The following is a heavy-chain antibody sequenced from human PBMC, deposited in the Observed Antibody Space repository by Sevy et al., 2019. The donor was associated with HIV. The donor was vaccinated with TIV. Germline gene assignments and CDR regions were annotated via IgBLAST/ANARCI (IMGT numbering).Heavy chain of an antibody. V-gene: IGHV3-30*18. D-gene: IGHD3-3*01. J-gene: IGHJ3*02. Sequence: GGSLRLSCAASGFTFSSYDMHWVRQAPGKGLEWVAVISYDGSNKYYADSVKGRFTISRDNSKNTLYLQMNSLRAEDTAVYYCANRATGYDFWSGYYNLAVGTHDAFDIWGQGTMVTVSS. CDR2: ISYDGSNK. CDR3: ANRATGYDFWSGYYNLAVGTHDAFDI. CDR1: GFTFSSYD.